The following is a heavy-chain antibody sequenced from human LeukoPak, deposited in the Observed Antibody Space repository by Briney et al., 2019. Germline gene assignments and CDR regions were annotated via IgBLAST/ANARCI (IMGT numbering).Heavy chain of an antibody. Sequence: SGTLSLTCTVSGASICSSYWWSWVRQPPGKGLEWIGEIFHGGTTSYNPSLKSRLTMSVDKPRNHFSLRLNSLTATATAGYYFASGGLYRTCWRFDSWGEGAPVTVSS. CDR3: ASGGLYRTCWRFDS. V-gene: IGHV4-4*02. D-gene: IGHD3-16*01. CDR1: GASICSSYW. J-gene: IGHJ4*02. CDR2: IFHGGTT.